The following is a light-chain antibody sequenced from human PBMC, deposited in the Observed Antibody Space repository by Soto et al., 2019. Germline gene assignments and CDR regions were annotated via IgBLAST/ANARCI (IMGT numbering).Light chain of an antibody. CDR2: EDN. J-gene: IGLJ2*01. CDR3: QSYDSSNKDVV. Sequence: NFMLTQPHSVSESPGKTVTISCTGSSGSIASNYVQWYQQRPGSAPTTVIYEDNQRPSGVPDRFSGSIDSSSNSASLTISGRKTEDEADYYCQSYDSSNKDVVCGGGTKLTVL. V-gene: IGLV6-57*02. CDR1: SGSIASNY.